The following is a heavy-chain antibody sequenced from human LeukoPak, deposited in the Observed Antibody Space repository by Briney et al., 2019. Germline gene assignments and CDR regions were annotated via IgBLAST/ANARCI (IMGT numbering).Heavy chain of an antibody. CDR1: GGSISSGGYY. Sequence: PSETLSLTCTVSGGSISSGGYYWSWIRQPPGKGLEWIGYIYYSGSTYYNPSLKSRVTISVDTSKNQFSLKLSSVTAADTAVYYCARGLYGGGAYYYYYMDVWGKGTTVTVSS. J-gene: IGHJ6*03. V-gene: IGHV4-30-4*08. D-gene: IGHD4-23*01. CDR2: IYYSGST. CDR3: ARGLYGGGAYYYYYMDV.